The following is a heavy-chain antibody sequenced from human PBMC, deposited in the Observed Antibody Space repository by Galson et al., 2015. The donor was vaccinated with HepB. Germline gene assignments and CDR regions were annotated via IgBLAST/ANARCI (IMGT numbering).Heavy chain of an antibody. CDR1: GGSISSGGYS. D-gene: IGHD3-10*01. CDR2: IYHSGST. V-gene: IGHV4-30-2*01. CDR3: ARGEMVWFGELSTPPYFDY. Sequence: TLSLTCAVSGGSISSGGYSWSWIRQPPGKGLEWIGYIYHSGSTYYNPSLKSRVTISVDRSKNQFSLKLSSVTAADTAVYYCARGEMVWFGELSTPPYFDYWGQGTLVTVSS. J-gene: IGHJ4*02.